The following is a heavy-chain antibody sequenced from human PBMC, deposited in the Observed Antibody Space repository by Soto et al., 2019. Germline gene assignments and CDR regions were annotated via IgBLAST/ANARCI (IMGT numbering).Heavy chain of an antibody. Sequence: QVQLQESGPGLVKPSETLSLTCTVSGGSISSYYWSWIRQSPGKGLEWIGYISYSGSTEYNPSLKIRVTISVATPKNQFSLKLSSVTAADTAVYYCARHLSTTAAPLPFDYWGQGTLVTVSS. D-gene: IGHD1-1*01. V-gene: IGHV4-59*08. J-gene: IGHJ4*02. CDR1: GGSISSYY. CDR3: ARHLSTTAAPLPFDY. CDR2: ISYSGST.